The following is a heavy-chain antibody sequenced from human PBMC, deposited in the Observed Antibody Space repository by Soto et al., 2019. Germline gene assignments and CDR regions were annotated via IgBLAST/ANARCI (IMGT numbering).Heavy chain of an antibody. J-gene: IGHJ5*02. CDR2: ISNDGNKK. Sequence: GGSLRLCCVASGFTFSIYGMHWVRQTPGKGLEWVVVISNDGNKKYYVESVEGRFSISRDNSKDTVYLQMNNVRPEDTAKYYCAKDKVPYYDFWSGQRWFDPWGQGTQVTVSS. CDR3: AKDKVPYYDFWSGQRWFDP. V-gene: IGHV3-30*18. CDR1: GFTFSIYG. D-gene: IGHD3-3*01.